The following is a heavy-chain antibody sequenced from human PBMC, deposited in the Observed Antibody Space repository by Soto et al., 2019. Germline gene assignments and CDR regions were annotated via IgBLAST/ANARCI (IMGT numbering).Heavy chain of an antibody. CDR2: IKSKTDGGTT. CDR1: GFTFSNAW. CDR3: TTNAISMYYYYYGMDV. V-gene: IGHV3-15*07. J-gene: IGHJ6*02. Sequence: EVQLVESGGGLVKPGGSLRLSCAASGFTFSNAWMNWVRQAPGKGLEWVGRIKSKTDGGTTDYAAPLKGRFTISRDDSKNTLYLQMNSLKTEDTAVYYCTTNAISMYYYYYGMDVWGQGTTVTVSS. D-gene: IGHD2-2*01.